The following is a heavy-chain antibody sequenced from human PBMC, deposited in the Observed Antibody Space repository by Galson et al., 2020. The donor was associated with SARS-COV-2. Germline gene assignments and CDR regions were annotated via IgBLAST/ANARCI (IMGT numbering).Heavy chain of an antibody. CDR3: AKVLVTMIVVDSFDY. CDR1: GFTFSSYA. V-gene: IGHV3-23*01. Sequence: GESLKISCAASGFTFSSYAMSWVRQAPGKGLEWVSAISGSGGSTYYADSVKGRFTISRDNSKNTLYLQMNSLRAEDTAVYYCAKVLVTMIVVDSFDYWGQGTLVTVSS. J-gene: IGHJ4*02. CDR2: ISGSGGST. D-gene: IGHD3-22*01.